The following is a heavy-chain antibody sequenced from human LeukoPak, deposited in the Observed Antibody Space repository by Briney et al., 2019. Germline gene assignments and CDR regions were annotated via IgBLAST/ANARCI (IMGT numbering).Heavy chain of an antibody. CDR2: ITYDGSNK. V-gene: IGHV3-30*18. CDR1: GFTFSSYG. CDR3: AKGRGCSGGSCPNWFDP. Sequence: PGRALRLSGAASGFTFSSYGMHWVRQAPGKGLEWVAVITYDGSNKYYADSVKGRFTISRDNSKNTLYLQMNSLRAEDTAVYYCAKGRGCSGGSCPNWFDPWGQGTLVTVSS. D-gene: IGHD2-15*01. J-gene: IGHJ5*02.